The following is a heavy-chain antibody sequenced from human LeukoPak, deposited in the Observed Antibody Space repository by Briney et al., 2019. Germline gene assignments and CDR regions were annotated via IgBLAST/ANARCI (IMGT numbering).Heavy chain of an antibody. CDR2: ISGDGGST. D-gene: IGHD2-2*01. V-gene: IGHV3-43*02. CDR1: GFTFYDYA. Sequence: PGGSLRHSCAVSGFTFYDYAVQWVRQAPGKGLERVSLISGDGGSTYYADSVKGRFTISRDNSKNSLYLQMNSLRTEDTALYYCAKEVVVVPAPIYPYGTDVCGQGTPVTVSS. J-gene: IGHJ6*02. CDR3: AKEVVVVPAPIYPYGTDV.